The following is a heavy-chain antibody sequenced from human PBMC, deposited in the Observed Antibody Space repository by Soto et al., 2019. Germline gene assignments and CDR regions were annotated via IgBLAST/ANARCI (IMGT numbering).Heavy chain of an antibody. CDR3: AKSLGLQHLEDSDY. Sequence: VQLLESGGGLVQPGGSLRLSCAASGFTFSSYAMSWVRQAPGKGLEWVSTISGSGGSTYYADSVKGRFTISRDNSKNTLYLQMNSLRAVDTAVYYRAKSLGLQHLEDSDYWGQGTLVTVSS. CDR1: GFTFSSYA. V-gene: IGHV3-23*01. D-gene: IGHD6-13*01. CDR2: ISGSGGST. J-gene: IGHJ4*02.